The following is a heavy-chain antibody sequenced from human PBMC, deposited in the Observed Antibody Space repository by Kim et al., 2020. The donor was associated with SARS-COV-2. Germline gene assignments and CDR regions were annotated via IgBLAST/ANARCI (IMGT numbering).Heavy chain of an antibody. J-gene: IGHJ4*02. V-gene: IGHV3-21*01. CDR3: ARYYCSGGSCFDY. Sequence: YADSVKCRFTISRDNAKNSLYLQMNSLRAEDTAVYYCARYYCSGGSCFDYWGQGTLVTVSS. D-gene: IGHD2-15*01.